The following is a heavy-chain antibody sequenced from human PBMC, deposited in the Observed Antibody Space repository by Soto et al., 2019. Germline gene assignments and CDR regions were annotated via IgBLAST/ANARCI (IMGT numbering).Heavy chain of an antibody. D-gene: IGHD6-19*01. CDR1: GFTFSSYG. CDR3: AREIIAVAGTVLDY. V-gene: IGHV3-33*01. CDR2: IWYDGSNK. Sequence: QVQLVESGGGVVQPGRSLRLSCAASGFTFSSYGMHWVRQAPGKGLERVAVIWYDGSNKYYADSVKGRFTISRDNSKNTLYLQMSSLRAEDTAVYYCAREIIAVAGTVLDYWGQGTLVTVSS. J-gene: IGHJ4*02.